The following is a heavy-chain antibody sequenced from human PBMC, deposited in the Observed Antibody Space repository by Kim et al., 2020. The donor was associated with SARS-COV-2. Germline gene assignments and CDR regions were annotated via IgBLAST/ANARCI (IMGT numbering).Heavy chain of an antibody. CDR1: GVSFSGYY. Sequence: SETLSLTCAVYGVSFSGYYWSWIRQPPGKGLEWIGEINHSGSTNYNPSLKSRVTISVDTSKNQFSLKLSSVTAADTAVYYCARGTREWLTFYYYYYMDVWGKGTTVTVSS. CDR2: INHSGST. D-gene: IGHD3-3*01. CDR3: ARGTREWLTFYYYYYMDV. V-gene: IGHV4-34*01. J-gene: IGHJ6*03.